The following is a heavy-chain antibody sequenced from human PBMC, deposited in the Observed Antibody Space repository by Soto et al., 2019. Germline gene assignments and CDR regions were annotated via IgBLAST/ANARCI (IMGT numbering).Heavy chain of an antibody. CDR3: ATRESYYGMDV. J-gene: IGHJ6*02. V-gene: IGHV4-34*01. D-gene: IGHD1-26*01. CDR1: GGSFSGYY. CDR2: INHSGST. Sequence: SETLSLTCAVYGGSFSGYYWSWIRQPPGKGLEWIGEINHSGSTNYNPSLKSRVTMSVDTSKNQFSLKLSSVTAADTAVYYCATRESYYGMDVWGQGTTVTVSS.